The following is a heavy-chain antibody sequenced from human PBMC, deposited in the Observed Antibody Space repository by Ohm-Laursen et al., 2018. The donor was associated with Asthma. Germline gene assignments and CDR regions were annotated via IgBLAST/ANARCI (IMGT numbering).Heavy chain of an antibody. CDR3: AARTNSGSYYFDY. CDR2: FYPSGST. V-gene: IGHV4-4*02. CDR1: GDSFTSSYW. Sequence: SEPLSLTCAVSGDSFTSSYWGGWVGKPQGKALGWLGEFYPSGSTNYNPSLKSRVTISVDKSKNQFSLKLSSVTAADTAVYYCAARTNSGSYYFDYWGQGTLVTVSS. D-gene: IGHD1-26*01. J-gene: IGHJ4*02.